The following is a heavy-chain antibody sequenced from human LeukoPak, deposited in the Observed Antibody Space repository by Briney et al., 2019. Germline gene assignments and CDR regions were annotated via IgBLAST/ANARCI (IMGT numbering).Heavy chain of an antibody. V-gene: IGHV3-7*01. D-gene: IGHD3-10*01. J-gene: IGHJ4*02. CDR1: GLAFSSYW. CDR2: IKQDGSVK. CDR3: VREWLGNS. Sequence: GGSLRLSCAASGLAFSSYWMGWVRQAPGKGLEWVANIKQDGSVKNYVDSVKGRFTISRGNAKSSLYLQMNSLRAEDTAVYYCVREWLGNSWGQGTLVTVSS.